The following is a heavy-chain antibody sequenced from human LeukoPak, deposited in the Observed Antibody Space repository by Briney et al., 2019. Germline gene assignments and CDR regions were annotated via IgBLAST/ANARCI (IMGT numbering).Heavy chain of an antibody. Sequence: GGSLRLSCAASGFTFNNYWVHWVRQVPGKGLVWVSRINPAGSSTSYADSVKGRFTISRDNSKNSLYLQMNSLRAEDTALYYCAKDSGYDILTGYYNPRPSGPFDYWGQGTLVTVSS. V-gene: IGHV3-74*01. CDR2: INPAGSST. CDR3: AKDSGYDILTGYYNPRPSGPFDY. J-gene: IGHJ4*02. D-gene: IGHD3-9*01. CDR1: GFTFNNYW.